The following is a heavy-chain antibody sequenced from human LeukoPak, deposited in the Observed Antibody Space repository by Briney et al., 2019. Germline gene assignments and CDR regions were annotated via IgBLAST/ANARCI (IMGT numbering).Heavy chain of an antibody. Sequence: PSETLSLTCTVSGGSISSSSYYWGWIRQPPGKGLEWIGSIYYSGSTYYNPSLKSRVTISVDTSKNQFSLKLSSVTAADTAVYYCXRLPXXVGAFDIWGQGTMVTVSX. CDR2: IYYSGST. CDR3: XRLPXXVGAFDI. V-gene: IGHV4-39*01. J-gene: IGHJ3*02. CDR1: GGSISSSSYY.